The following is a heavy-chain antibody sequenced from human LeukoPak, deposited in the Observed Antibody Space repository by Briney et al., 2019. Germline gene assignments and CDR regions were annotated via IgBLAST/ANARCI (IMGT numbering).Heavy chain of an antibody. CDR1: GHTFTAYY. CDR3: ARSNYYGSGRYWYFDL. V-gene: IGHV1-2*02. D-gene: IGHD3-10*01. CDR2: INPNSGGT. Sequence: ASVKVSCKASGHTFTAYYMHWVRQAPGQGLEWMGWINPNSGGTNYAQKFQGRVTMTRDTSISTAYMELSRLRSDDTAVYYCARSNYYGSGRYWYFDLWGRGTLVTVSS. J-gene: IGHJ2*01.